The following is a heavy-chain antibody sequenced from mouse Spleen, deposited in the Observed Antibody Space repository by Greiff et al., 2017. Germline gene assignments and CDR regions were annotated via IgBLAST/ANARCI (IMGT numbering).Heavy chain of an antibody. Sequence: VQLQQSGPELVKPGASVKISCKASGYAFSSSWMNWVKQRPGKGLEWIGRIYPGDGDTNYNGKFKGKATLTADKSSSTAYMQLSSLTSEDSAVYFCARGDDGYYGWFAYWGQGTLVTVSA. CDR3: ARGDDGYYGWFAY. CDR1: GYAFSSSW. V-gene: IGHV1-82*01. CDR2: IYPGDGDT. J-gene: IGHJ3*01. D-gene: IGHD2-3*01.